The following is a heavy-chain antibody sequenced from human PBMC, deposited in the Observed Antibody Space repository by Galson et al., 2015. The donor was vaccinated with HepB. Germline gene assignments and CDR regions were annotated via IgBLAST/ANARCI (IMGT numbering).Heavy chain of an antibody. CDR3: ARDWDDSSGYYYSGDY. D-gene: IGHD3-22*01. J-gene: IGHJ4*02. CDR2: IIPIFGTA. CDR1: GGTFSSYA. Sequence: SVKVSCKASGGTFSSYAISWVRQAPGQGLEWMGGIIPIFGTANYAQKFQGRVTTTADESTSTAYMELSSLRSEDTAVYYCARDWDDSSGYYYSGDYWGQGTLVTVSS. V-gene: IGHV1-69*13.